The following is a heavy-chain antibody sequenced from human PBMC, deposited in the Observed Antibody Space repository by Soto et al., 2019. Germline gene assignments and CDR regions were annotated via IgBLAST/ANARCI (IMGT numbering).Heavy chain of an antibody. CDR2: ISTSSSYI. CDR1: GFTFSSYS. J-gene: IGHJ6*02. V-gene: IGHV3-21*01. D-gene: IGHD6-6*01. Sequence: XGFLGLSCAASGFTFSSYSMNWVRQAPGKGLEWVSSISTSSSYIYYADSVKGRFTISRDNAKNSLYLHMNSLRAEDTAVYYCARDDTLGIEARDNYYYYGMDVWGQGTTVTVSS. CDR3: ARDDTLGIEARDNYYYYGMDV.